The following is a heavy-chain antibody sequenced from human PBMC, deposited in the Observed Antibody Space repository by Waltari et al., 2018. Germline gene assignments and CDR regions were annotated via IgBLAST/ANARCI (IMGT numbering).Heavy chain of an antibody. J-gene: IGHJ4*02. CDR2: IYHEGTT. D-gene: IGHD2-2*03. CDR3: VRQVLGYCTSAACRRLES. Sequence: QVQLLESGPGLLQPSETLSLTCGVSGYFLTTGFYWGWIRQSPGKGLEWIATIYHEGTTFYNPTLKSRVTISMDTSKNQFSLSLKSVTATDTAVYYCVRQVLGYCTSAACRRLESWGQGTPVTVSP. CDR1: GYFLTTGFY. V-gene: IGHV4-38-2*01.